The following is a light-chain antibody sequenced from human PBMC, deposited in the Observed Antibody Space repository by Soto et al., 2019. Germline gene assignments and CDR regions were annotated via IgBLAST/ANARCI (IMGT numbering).Light chain of an antibody. CDR3: GAWDTSLTGGV. CDR1: SSNIGSDY. CDR2: ENN. Sequence: QSVLTQPPSVSAAPGQKVTISCSGSSSNIGSDYVSWYQQLPGTAPKLLIYENNKRPSGIPDRFSGSKSGTSATLGITVLQTGDEADYYCGAWDTSLTGGVFGGGTKLTVL. J-gene: IGLJ2*01. V-gene: IGLV1-51*02.